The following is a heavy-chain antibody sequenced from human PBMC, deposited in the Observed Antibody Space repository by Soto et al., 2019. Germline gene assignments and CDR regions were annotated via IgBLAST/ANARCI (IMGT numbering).Heavy chain of an antibody. V-gene: IGHV3-48*02. CDR2: ISSSGGAI. CDR3: ARDHGGSTWFVGVYYFFGMDV. D-gene: IGHD6-13*01. J-gene: IGHJ6*02. CDR1: GFIFSDYT. Sequence: EVQLVESGGDLVQPGGSLRLSCAASGFIFSDYTMTWVRQAPGRGLEFVSHISSSGGAIFYAESVKGRFTVSRDNAKISLYLQMNSLRDEDTAVYFCARDHGGSTWFVGVYYFFGMDVWGQGTAVTVSS.